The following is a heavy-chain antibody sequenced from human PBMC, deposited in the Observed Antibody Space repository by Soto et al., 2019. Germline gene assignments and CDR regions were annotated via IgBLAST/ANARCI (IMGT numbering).Heavy chain of an antibody. D-gene: IGHD5-12*01. J-gene: IGHJ4*02. CDR1: GFTFSSYG. CDR2: IWYDGSNK. V-gene: IGHV3-33*08. Sequence: GSLRLSCAASGFTFSSYGMHWVRQAPGKGLEWVAVIWYDGSNKYYADSVKGRFTISRDNSKNTLYLQMNSLRAEDTAVYYCARDRGNSGYDYFDYWGQGTLVTVSS. CDR3: ARDRGNSGYDYFDY.